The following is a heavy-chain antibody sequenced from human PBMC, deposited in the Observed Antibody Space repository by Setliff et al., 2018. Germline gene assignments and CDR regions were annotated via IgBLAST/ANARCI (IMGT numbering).Heavy chain of an antibody. CDR1: GFTFNHFA. CDR2: ISGDSSFT. Sequence: GGSLRLSCATSGFTFNHFAMAWVRQAPGKGLEWVSIISGDSSFTNCADSVRGRATIFRDSSGNNVYLHMNSLTAADSAMYYCAKAGGSGFGMDYLDFWGQGTLVTV. D-gene: IGHD3-3*01. CDR3: AKAGGSGFGMDYLDF. J-gene: IGHJ4*02. V-gene: IGHV3-23*01.